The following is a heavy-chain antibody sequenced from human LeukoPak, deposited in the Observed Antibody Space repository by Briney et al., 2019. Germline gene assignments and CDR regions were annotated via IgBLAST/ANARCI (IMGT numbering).Heavy chain of an antibody. CDR1: GGSISSSSYY. J-gene: IGHJ4*02. Sequence: AETLSLPCTVSGGSISSSSYYWGWIRQPPGKGLEWIGSIYYSGSTYYNPSLKSRVTISVDTSKNQFSLKLSSVTAADTAVYYCARDRGYSYGQENDYWGQGTLVTVSS. D-gene: IGHD5-18*01. CDR3: ARDRGYSYGQENDY. V-gene: IGHV4-39*07. CDR2: IYYSGST.